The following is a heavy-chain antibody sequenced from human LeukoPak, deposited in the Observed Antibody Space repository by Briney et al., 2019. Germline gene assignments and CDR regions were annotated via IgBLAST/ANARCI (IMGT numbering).Heavy chain of an antibody. J-gene: IGHJ4*02. D-gene: IGHD3-22*01. CDR1: GASISSGSYY. CDR3: ARDDSSGYYVDY. CDR2: IYTSGST. V-gene: IGHV4-61*02. Sequence: SETLSLTCTVSGASISSGSYYWSWIRQPAGKGLEWIGRIYTSGSTNYNPSLKSRVTISVDTSKNQFSLKLSSVTAADTAVYYCARDDSSGYYVDYWGQGTLVTVSS.